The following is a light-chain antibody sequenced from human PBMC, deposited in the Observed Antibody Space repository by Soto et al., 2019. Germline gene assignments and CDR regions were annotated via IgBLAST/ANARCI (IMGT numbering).Light chain of an antibody. CDR1: SSDVGGYNY. J-gene: IGLJ2*01. V-gene: IGLV2-14*01. CDR3: SSYTSSSTGV. Sequence: QSALTQPASVSGSPGQSITISCTGTSSDVGGYNYVSWYQPHTGKAPKLMIYEVSNRPSGVSNRFSGSKSGNTASLTISGLQAEDEADYYCSSYTSSSTGVFGGGTKLTVL. CDR2: EVS.